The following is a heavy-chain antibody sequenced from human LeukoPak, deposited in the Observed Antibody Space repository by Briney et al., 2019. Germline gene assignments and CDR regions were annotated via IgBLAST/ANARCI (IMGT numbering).Heavy chain of an antibody. Sequence: SETLSLTCTVSGGSISSYYWSWIRQPPGKGLEWIGYIYYSGSTNYNPSLKGRVIISVDTSKNQFSLKLSSVTAADTAVYYCARLSSGSSSWYDIDYWGQGTLVTVSS. CDR1: GGSISSYY. J-gene: IGHJ4*02. CDR2: IYYSGST. D-gene: IGHD6-13*01. V-gene: IGHV4-59*08. CDR3: ARLSSGSSSWYDIDY.